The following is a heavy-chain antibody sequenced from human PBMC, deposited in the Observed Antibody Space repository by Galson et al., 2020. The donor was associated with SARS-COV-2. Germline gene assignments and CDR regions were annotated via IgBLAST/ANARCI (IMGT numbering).Heavy chain of an antibody. J-gene: IGHJ4*02. Sequence: ESGPTLVKPTQTLTLTCTFSGFSLSTRGMCVSWIRQPPGKALQWLARIDWDDDKYYSTSLNTRVTISKDTSKNQVVLTMTNMDPVDTATYYCARIIHRDRHDYFDYWGQGTLVTVSS. CDR3: ARIIHRDRHDYFDY. D-gene: IGHD5-12*01. V-gene: IGHV2-70*11. CDR2: IDWDDDK. CDR1: GFSLSTRGMC.